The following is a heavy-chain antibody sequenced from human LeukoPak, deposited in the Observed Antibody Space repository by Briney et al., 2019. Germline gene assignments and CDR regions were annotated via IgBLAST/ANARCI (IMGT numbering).Heavy chain of an antibody. CDR3: AKDRGTGYSGSYPGDY. CDR1: GFTFDDYA. CDR2: IRYDGSNK. V-gene: IGHV3-30*02. D-gene: IGHD1-26*01. J-gene: IGHJ4*02. Sequence: GGSLRLSCAASGFTFDDYAMHWVRQAPGKGLEWVAFIRYDGSNKYYADSVKGRFTISRDNSKNTLYLQMNSLRAEDTAVYYCAKDRGTGYSGSYPGDYWGQGTLVTVSS.